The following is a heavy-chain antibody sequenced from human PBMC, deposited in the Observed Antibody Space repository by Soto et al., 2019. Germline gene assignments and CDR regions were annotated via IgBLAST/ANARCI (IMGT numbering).Heavy chain of an antibody. V-gene: IGHV3-53*01. CDR1: GFTVSNNY. J-gene: IGHJ4*02. CDR2: LYSDGST. CDR3: ATAFCTDGSSCGFDY. Sequence: GGSLRLSCAASGFTVSNNYMNWVRQAPGKGLESFSVLYSDGSTNYADSVKGRFTISRDIPKNTLYLQMNSLRVEDTALYYCATAFCTDGSSCGFDYWGQGTLVTVSS. D-gene: IGHD2-8*01.